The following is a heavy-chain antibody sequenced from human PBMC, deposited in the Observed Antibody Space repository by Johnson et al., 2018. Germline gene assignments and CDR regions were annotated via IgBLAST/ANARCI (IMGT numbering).Heavy chain of an antibody. V-gene: IGHV3-30*18. Sequence: QVQLVQSGGGVVQPGRSLRLSCAASGFSFSDYCMHWVRQAPGKGLAWVPGISFDGSNKYYADSVKGRFTISRDNSKNTLYLQLNRLTTEDTAGYFCAKSLAAGYSDNGFLVYYTIKGVWGQGTTVTVSS. CDR2: ISFDGSNK. D-gene: IGHD5-12*01. CDR3: AKSLAAGYSDNGFLVYYTIKGV. CDR1: GFSFSDYC. J-gene: IGHJ6*02.